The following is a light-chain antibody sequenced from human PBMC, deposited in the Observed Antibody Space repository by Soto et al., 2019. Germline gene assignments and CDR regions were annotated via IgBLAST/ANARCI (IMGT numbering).Light chain of an antibody. CDR3: QQRSNWPPIT. CDR2: DAS. Sequence: ETVLTQSPGTLSLSPGERATVSCRASQSIRTSLAWYQQKPGQAPRLVIFDASNRANGVPARFGGSGSGTDFTLTISSLEPEDFAVYYCQQRSNWPPITFGQGTRL. J-gene: IGKJ5*01. CDR1: QSIRTS. V-gene: IGKV3-11*01.